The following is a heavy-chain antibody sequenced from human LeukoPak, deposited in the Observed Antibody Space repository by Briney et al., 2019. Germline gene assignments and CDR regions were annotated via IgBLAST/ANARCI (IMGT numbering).Heavy chain of an antibody. D-gene: IGHD3-10*01. CDR2: ISAYNGNT. Sequence: ASVKVSCKASGYTFTSYGISWVRQAPGQGLEWMGWISAYNGNTNYAQKLQGRVTMTTDTSTSTAYRELRSLRSDDTAVYYCARDRRFGDQVDYWGQGTLVTVSS. CDR3: ARDRRFGDQVDY. CDR1: GYTFTSYG. V-gene: IGHV1-18*01. J-gene: IGHJ4*02.